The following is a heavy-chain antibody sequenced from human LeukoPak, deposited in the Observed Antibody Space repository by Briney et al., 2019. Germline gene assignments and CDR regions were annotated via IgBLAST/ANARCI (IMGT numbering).Heavy chain of an antibody. Sequence: PETLSLTCTVSGGSISGYFWSWIGQPAGKGLEWIGRIYSSGRNNYNPSLKSRVTMSLDTSKNHFSLNLTSVTAADTAVHYCAREPTSGREPTSGRPLAYWGQGTLVTVSS. J-gene: IGHJ4*02. CDR2: IYSSGRN. CDR3: AREPTSGREPTSGRPLAY. CDR1: GGSISGYF. V-gene: IGHV4-4*07. D-gene: IGHD5-12*01.